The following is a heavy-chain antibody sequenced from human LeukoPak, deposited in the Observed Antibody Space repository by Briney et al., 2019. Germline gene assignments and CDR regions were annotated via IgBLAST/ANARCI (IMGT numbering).Heavy chain of an antibody. D-gene: IGHD1-26*01. CDR2: ISGSGDNT. V-gene: IGHV3-23*01. CDR3: AKGGKWDVTPFDY. J-gene: IGHJ4*02. Sequence: GGSLRLSCAASGFTFSSYAMSWVRQAPGKGLEWVSGISGSGDNTYYADSVKGRFTISRDNSKNTLYLQVNSLRAEDTAVYYCAKGGKWDVTPFDYWGQGALVTVSS. CDR1: GFTFSSYA.